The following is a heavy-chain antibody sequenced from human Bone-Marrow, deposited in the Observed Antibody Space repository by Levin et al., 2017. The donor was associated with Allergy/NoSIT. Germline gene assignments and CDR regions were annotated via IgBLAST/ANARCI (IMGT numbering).Heavy chain of an antibody. CDR2: IYWNDDK. D-gene: IGHD1-1*01. CDR3: AYRSTRTEVDF. CDR1: GFSVSSSGVV. J-gene: IGHJ4*02. V-gene: IGHV2-5*01. Sequence: TLSLTCTVSGFSVSSSGVVVGWVRQPPGKALEWLAFIYWNDDKRYYPSLRSRLTITKDTSKNQVVLTMTNMDPVETGTYYCAYRSTRTEVDFWGQGTLVTVSS.